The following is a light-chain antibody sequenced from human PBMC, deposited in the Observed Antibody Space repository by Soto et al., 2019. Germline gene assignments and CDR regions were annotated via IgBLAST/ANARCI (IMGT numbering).Light chain of an antibody. Sequence: QPVLTQPPSVSGAPGQRVTISCTGSSSNIGAYYDVHWYQQLPGTAPKLLIYSNNNRPSGVPDRFSGSKSGTSASLAITGLQAEDEADYYCQSYDNSLSGVVFGGGTKLTVL. V-gene: IGLV1-40*01. J-gene: IGLJ3*02. CDR1: SSNIGAYYD. CDR2: SNN. CDR3: QSYDNSLSGVV.